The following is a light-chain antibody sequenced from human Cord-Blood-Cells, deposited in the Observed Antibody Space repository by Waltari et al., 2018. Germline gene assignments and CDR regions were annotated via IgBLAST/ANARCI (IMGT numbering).Light chain of an antibody. CDR1: SSTIGAGYH. CDR2: GNS. V-gene: IGLV1-40*01. J-gene: IGLJ3*02. CDR3: QSYDSSLSGWV. Sequence: QSVLTQPPSVSGAPGQRVTLSCTGGSSTIGAGYHVLWYQQLPGTAPKLLIYGNSNRPSGVPDRFSGSKSGTSASLAITGLQAEDEADYYCQSYDSSLSGWVFGGGTKLTVL.